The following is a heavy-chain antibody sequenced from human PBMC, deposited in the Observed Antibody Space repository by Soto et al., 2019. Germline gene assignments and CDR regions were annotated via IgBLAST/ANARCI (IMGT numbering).Heavy chain of an antibody. J-gene: IGHJ4*02. D-gene: IGHD6-19*01. V-gene: IGHV3-30*18. CDR2: ISYDGNNK. Sequence: QVQLVESGGGVVQPGRSLRLSCAASGFTFRTNAMHWVRQAPGKGLEWVAVISYDGNNKYYADSVKGRFTISRDNSKNTLYLQMNSRRAEDTAVYYCAKNGYSSGWYGDYWGQGTLGVVSS. CDR1: GFTFRTNA. CDR3: AKNGYSSGWYGDY.